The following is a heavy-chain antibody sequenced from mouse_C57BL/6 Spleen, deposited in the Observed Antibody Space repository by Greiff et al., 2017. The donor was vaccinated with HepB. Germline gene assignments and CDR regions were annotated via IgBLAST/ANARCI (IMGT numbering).Heavy chain of an antibody. V-gene: IGHV1-81*01. CDR2: IYPRSGNT. D-gene: IGHD1-1*01. J-gene: IGHJ2*01. CDR1: GYTFTSYG. CDR3: ARSPTVVATETLYFDY. Sequence: VQLQQSGAELARPGASVKLSCKASGYTFTSYGISWVKQRTGQGLEWIGEIYPRSGNTYYKEKFKGKATLTADKSSSTAYMELRSLTSEDSAVYFCARSPTVVATETLYFDYWGQGTTLTVSS.